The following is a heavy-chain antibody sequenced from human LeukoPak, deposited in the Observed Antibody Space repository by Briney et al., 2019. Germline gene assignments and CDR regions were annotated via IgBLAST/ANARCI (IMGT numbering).Heavy chain of an antibody. D-gene: IGHD1-1*01. CDR1: GGSISSTNYY. Sequence: SETLSLTCTVSGGSISSTNYYWGWIRQPPGKGLEWIGSIYYSGSTYYNPSLKSRVTISVDTSKNQFPLTLSSVTTADTAVYYCARRRGSWNFDYWGQGTLVTVSS. CDR3: ARRRGSWNFDY. J-gene: IGHJ4*02. V-gene: IGHV4-39*01. CDR2: IYYSGST.